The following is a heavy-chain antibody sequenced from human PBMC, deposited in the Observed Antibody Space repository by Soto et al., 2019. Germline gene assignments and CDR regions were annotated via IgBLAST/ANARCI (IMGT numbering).Heavy chain of an antibody. J-gene: IGHJ4*02. CDR2: ISDSDDDT. D-gene: IGHD2-8*01. CDR1: GFTFRKYA. CDR3: AKDGGVSARYFDT. Sequence: EVQLLESGGGLGQPGGSLRLSCTASGFTFRKYAMSWVHQAPGKGLEWISGISDSDDDTYYADSLRGRFTISRDNSKNTVYLQMNSLRGDDSAVYYCAKDGGVSARYFDTCGQGTLVTVSS. V-gene: IGHV3-23*01.